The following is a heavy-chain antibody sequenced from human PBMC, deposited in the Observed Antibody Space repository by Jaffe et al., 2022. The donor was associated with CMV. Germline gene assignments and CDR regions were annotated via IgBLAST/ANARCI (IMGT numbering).Heavy chain of an antibody. CDR1: GFTFSSYA. J-gene: IGHJ4*02. CDR3: AKIPPGVEMATIGVLFDY. D-gene: IGHD5-12*01. CDR2: ISGSGGST. Sequence: EVQLLESGGGLVQPGGSLRLSCAASGFTFSSYAMSWVRQAPGKGLEWVSAISGSGGSTYYADSVKGRFTISRDNSKNTLYLQMNSLRAEDTAVYYCAKIPPGVEMATIGVLFDYWGQGTLVTVSS. V-gene: IGHV3-23*01.